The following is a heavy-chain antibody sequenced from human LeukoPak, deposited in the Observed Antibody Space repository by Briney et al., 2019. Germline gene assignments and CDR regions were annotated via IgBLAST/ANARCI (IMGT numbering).Heavy chain of an antibody. D-gene: IGHD5-18*01. CDR2: INHSVST. V-gene: IGHV4-34*01. Sequence: PSETLSLTCAVYGGAFSGYYWSWIRQPPGKVLECIGEINHSVSTNYNPSLKSRVTISVDTSKNQFSLKLSSVTAADTAVYYCARGPYKSGYSYGPALRFFDYWGQGTLVTVSS. CDR1: GGAFSGYY. CDR3: ARGPYKSGYSYGPALRFFDY. J-gene: IGHJ4*02.